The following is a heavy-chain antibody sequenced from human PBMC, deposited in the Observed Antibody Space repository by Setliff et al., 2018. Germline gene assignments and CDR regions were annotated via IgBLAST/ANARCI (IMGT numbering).Heavy chain of an antibody. J-gene: IGHJ3*02. CDR1: GFTFSSYE. V-gene: IGHV3-48*03. D-gene: IGHD2-2*01. CDR2: ISSSGSTM. CDR3: ARDGDCSSTSCYGVDAFDI. Sequence: GESLKISCAASGFTFSSYEMNWVRQAPGKGLEWVSYISSSGSTMYYADSVKGRFTISRDNAKNSLYLQMNSLRAGDTAVYYCARDGDCSSTSCYGVDAFDIWGQGTMVT.